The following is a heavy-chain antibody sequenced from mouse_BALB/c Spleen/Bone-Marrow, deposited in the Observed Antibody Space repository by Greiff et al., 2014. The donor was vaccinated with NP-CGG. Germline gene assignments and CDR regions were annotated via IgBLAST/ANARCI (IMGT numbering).Heavy chain of an antibody. Sequence: VKLMESGPELVKPGASVRVSCKASGYTFTSYYIHWVKQRPGQGLEWIGWIYLGNVNTKYNEKFKGKATLTADKPSSTAYVQLSSLTSEDSAVYFCARRDYRYDGFAYWGQGTLVTVSA. V-gene: IGHV1S56*01. CDR2: IYLGNVNT. CDR3: ARRDYRYDGFAY. CDR1: GYTFTSYY. D-gene: IGHD2-14*01. J-gene: IGHJ3*01.